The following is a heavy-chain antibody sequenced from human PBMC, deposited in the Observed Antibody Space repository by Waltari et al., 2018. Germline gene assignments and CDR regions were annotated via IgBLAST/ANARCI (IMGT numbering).Heavy chain of an antibody. CDR1: GYSXXXXXY. J-gene: IGHJ5*02. V-gene: IGHV4-38-2*01. CDR2: XYHSGST. CDR3: XXXXDWFDP. Sequence: QVQLQXSGPGLVKXSETLSLTXAVSGYSXXXXXYWGWIRQPPGKGLEWIGSXYHSGSTYXNPSLKXXVTISVDTSXNQFSXXXSSVTPAXTAVYYXXXXXDWFDPWGQGTL.